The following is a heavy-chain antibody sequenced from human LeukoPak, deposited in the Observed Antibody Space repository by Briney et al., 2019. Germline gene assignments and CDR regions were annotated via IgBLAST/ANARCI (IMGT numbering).Heavy chain of an antibody. CDR2: ISGSGGST. D-gene: IGHD6-19*01. CDR3: AKCPPGIAVAGRPFFDY. V-gene: IGHV3-23*01. J-gene: IGHJ4*02. Sequence: QPGGSLRLSCAASGFTFSSYAMSWVRQAPGKGLEWVSAISGSGGSTYYADSVKGRFTISRDNSKNTLYLQMNSLRAEDTAVYYCAKCPPGIAVAGRPFFDYWGQGTLVTVSS. CDR1: GFTFSSYA.